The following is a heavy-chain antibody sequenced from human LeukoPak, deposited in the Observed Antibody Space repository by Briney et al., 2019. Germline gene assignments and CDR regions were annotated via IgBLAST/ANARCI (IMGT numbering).Heavy chain of an antibody. CDR3: ARGASRGSHYWFFDL. V-gene: IGHV4-59*01. CDR1: GDSMGKFY. CDR2: VDYTGTT. D-gene: IGHD2-2*01. Sequence: PSETLSLTCTVWGDSMGKFYWQGLRQPPGKRREWIGYVDYTGTTNYNPSLQSRVNISEDTSRKRCALKRRSTCAADTAVYFCARGASRGSHYWFFDLWGRGTLLTVSS. J-gene: IGHJ2*01.